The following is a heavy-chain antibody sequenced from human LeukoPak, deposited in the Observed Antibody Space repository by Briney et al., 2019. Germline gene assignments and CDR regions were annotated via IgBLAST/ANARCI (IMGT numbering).Heavy chain of an antibody. CDR2: ISSSGSTI. Sequence: PGGSLRLSCAASGFTFSSYEMNWVRQAPGKGLEWVSYISSSGSTIYYADSVKGRFTISRDNAKNSLYLQMNSLRAEDTAVYYCAGQSRLGYCSGGSCYSQPFDPWGQGTLVTVSS. CDR1: GFTFSSYE. V-gene: IGHV3-48*03. J-gene: IGHJ5*02. CDR3: AGQSRLGYCSGGSCYSQPFDP. D-gene: IGHD2-15*01.